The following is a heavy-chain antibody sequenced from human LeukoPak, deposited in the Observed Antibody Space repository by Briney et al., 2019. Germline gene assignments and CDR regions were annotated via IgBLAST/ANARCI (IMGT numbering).Heavy chain of an antibody. CDR1: GFTFSSYD. CDR3: ARDYADYVGYFFFDY. V-gene: IGHV3-13*01. CDR2: IGTAGDT. Sequence: GGSLRLSCAASGFTFSSYDMRWVRQATGKGLEWVSAIGTAGDTCYPGSVKGRFTISRENAKNSLYLQMNSLRAEDTAVYYCARDYADYVGYFFFDYWGQGTLVTVSS. J-gene: IGHJ4*02. D-gene: IGHD4-17*01.